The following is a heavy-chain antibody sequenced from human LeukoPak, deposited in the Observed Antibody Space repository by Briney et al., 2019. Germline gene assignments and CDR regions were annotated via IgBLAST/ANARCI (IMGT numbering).Heavy chain of an antibody. Sequence: GGSLRLPCAASGFTFSSHAINWVRRAPGKGLEWVSVITGSGRNTYYADSVKGRFTVSRDISKNTVYLQMNSLRAEDTGVYYCAKEPGADTSNWYGRFDTWGQGTLVTVSS. J-gene: IGHJ5*02. V-gene: IGHV3-23*01. CDR3: AKEPGADTSNWYGRFDT. CDR2: ITGSGRNT. CDR1: GFTFSSHA. D-gene: IGHD6-13*01.